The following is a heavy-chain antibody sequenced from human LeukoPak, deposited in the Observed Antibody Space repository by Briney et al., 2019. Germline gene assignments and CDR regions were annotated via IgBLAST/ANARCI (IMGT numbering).Heavy chain of an antibody. J-gene: IGHJ6*02. D-gene: IGHD3-16*01. CDR2: ISYDGSNK. CDR1: GFTFSSYA. Sequence: GGSLRLSCAASGFTFSSYAMHWVRQAPGKGLEWVAVISYDGSNKYYADSVKGRFTISRDNAKNSLYLQMNSLRAEDTAVYYCARAGQSFKIMITFGGVYGMDVWGQGTTVTVSS. V-gene: IGHV3-30-3*01. CDR3: ARAGQSFKIMITFGGVYGMDV.